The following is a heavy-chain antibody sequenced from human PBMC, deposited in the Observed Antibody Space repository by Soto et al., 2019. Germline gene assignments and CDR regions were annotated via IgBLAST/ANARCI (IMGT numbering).Heavy chain of an antibody. CDR2: ISSYSTYI. V-gene: IGHV3-21*06. CDR1: GFTFSSHS. CDR3: ARDRLAAEGGDYGMDV. J-gene: IGHJ6*02. Sequence: EVQLVESGGGLVKPGGSLRLSCAVSGFTFSSHSFNWVRQAPGKGLEWISSISSYSTYIYYADSVKGRLTISRDNALNSLYLQMNNLRAEDTAVYYCARDRLAAEGGDYGMDVWGQGTTVTVSS. D-gene: IGHD6-13*01.